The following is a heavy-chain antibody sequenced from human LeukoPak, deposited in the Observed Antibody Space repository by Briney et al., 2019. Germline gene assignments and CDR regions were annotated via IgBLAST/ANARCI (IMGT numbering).Heavy chain of an antibody. CDR2: IIPIFGTA. J-gene: IGHJ5*02. Sequence: SVKVSCKASGGTFSSYAISWVRQAPGQGLEWMGGIIPIFGTANYAQKFQGRVTITTDTSTSTAYMELRSLRSDDTAVYYCARPHYYYDSSGKGWFDPWGQGTLVTVSS. D-gene: IGHD3-22*01. V-gene: IGHV1-69*05. CDR3: ARPHYYYDSSGKGWFDP. CDR1: GGTFSSYA.